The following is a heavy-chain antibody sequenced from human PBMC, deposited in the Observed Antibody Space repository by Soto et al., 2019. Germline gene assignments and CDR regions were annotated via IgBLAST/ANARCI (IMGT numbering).Heavy chain of an antibody. CDR3: GKDFQTRTGYYNAFDI. CDR1: GFTFDDYT. V-gene: IGHV3-43*01. D-gene: IGHD2-15*01. Sequence: GGSLRLSCAASGFTFDDYTMHWVRQAPGKGLEWVSLISWDGGSTYYADSVKGRFTISRDNSKNSLYLQMNSLRTEDTALYYCGKDFQTRTGYYNAFDIWGQGTMVTVSS. J-gene: IGHJ3*02. CDR2: ISWDGGST.